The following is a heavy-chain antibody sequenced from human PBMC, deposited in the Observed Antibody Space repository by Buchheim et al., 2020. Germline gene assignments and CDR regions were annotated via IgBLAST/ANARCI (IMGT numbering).Heavy chain of an antibody. V-gene: IGHV3-23*01. D-gene: IGHD5-12*01. CDR3: AKGGPSSLYYFDY. Sequence: EVQLLESGGGLVQPGGSLRLSCAASGFTISSYAMRWVRQAPGKGLEWVSTIGSGGNTYYADSVQGRFTISRDNSKNTLSVQMHSLRAEDTAVYYCAKGGPSSLYYFDYWGQGTL. J-gene: IGHJ4*02. CDR1: GFTISSYA. CDR2: IGSGGNT.